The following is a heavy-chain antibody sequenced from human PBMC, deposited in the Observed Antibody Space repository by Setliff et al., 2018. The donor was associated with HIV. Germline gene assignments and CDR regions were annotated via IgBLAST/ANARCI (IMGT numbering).Heavy chain of an antibody. V-gene: IGHV5-51*01. CDR2: INPGDFDI. Sequence: GESLKISCKGSGYRFTNSWIGWLRQMPGNGLEWMGIINPGDFDIRYSPSFQGQVTTSSDKSISTAYLQWSRLKASDTAMYYCARTDNKYYYASGILVWWFDPWGQGTLVTVSS. J-gene: IGHJ5*02. CDR1: GYRFTNSW. D-gene: IGHD3-10*01. CDR3: ARTDNKYYYASGILVWWFDP.